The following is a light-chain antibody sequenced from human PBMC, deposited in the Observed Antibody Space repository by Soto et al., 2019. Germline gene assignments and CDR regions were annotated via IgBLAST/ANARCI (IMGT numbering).Light chain of an antibody. Sequence: EIVLTQSPATLSLSPGERATLSCRASQSVSSYLAWYQHKPGQAPRLLIYDASNRATGIPARFSGSGSGTDFPLTISSLEPEDFAVYYCQQRSNWPPITFGGGTKVEI. CDR1: QSVSSY. V-gene: IGKV3-11*01. CDR2: DAS. J-gene: IGKJ4*01. CDR3: QQRSNWPPIT.